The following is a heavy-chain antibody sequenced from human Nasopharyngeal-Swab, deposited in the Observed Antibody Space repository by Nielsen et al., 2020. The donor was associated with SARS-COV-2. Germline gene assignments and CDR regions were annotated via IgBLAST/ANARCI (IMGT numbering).Heavy chain of an antibody. CDR3: ARDLTALNYDILTGYFSDAFDI. V-gene: IGHV1-18*04. CDR2: ISAYNGNT. D-gene: IGHD3-9*01. CDR1: GYTFTSYY. J-gene: IGHJ3*02. Sequence: ASVKVSCKASGYTFTSYYMHWVRQAPGQGLEWMGWISAYNGNTNYAQKLQGRVTMTTDTSTSTAYMELRSLRSDDTAVYYCARDLTALNYDILTGYFSDAFDIWGQGTMVTVSS.